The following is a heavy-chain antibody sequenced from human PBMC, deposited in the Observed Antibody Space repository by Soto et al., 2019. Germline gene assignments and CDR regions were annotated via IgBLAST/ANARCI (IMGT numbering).Heavy chain of an antibody. J-gene: IGHJ5*02. Sequence: SETLSLTCTVSNGSISPYYWSWIRQPPGKGLEWIGYIYYNGNTKYNPSLKSRVTISLGTSKNEFSLRLKSVPAAGMAVYFCARVPAMGGVISHWFDPWGPGTLVTVS. CDR2: IYYNGNT. CDR3: ARVPAMGGVISHWFDP. V-gene: IGHV4-59*12. D-gene: IGHD3-16*02. CDR1: NGSISPYY.